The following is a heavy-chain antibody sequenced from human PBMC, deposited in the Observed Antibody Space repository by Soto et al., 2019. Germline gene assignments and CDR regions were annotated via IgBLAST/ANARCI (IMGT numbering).Heavy chain of an antibody. J-gene: IGHJ5*02. CDR1: GFTFSSYA. CDR3: AKDAIDIVVVPAATTQFDP. V-gene: IGHV3-23*01. CDR2: ISGSGGST. Sequence: PGGSLRLSCAASGFTFSSYAMSWVRQAPGKGLEWVSAISGSGGSTYYADSVKGRFTISRDNSKNTLYLQMNSLRAEDTAVYYCAKDAIDIVVVPAATTQFDPWGQGTLVTV. D-gene: IGHD2-2*01.